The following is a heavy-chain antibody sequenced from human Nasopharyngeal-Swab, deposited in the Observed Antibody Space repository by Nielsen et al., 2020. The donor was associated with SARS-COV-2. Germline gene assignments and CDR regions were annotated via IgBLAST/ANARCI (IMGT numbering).Heavy chain of an antibody. CDR3: ARVGAADCSSTSCYAGVSWDYGMDV. Sequence: ASVKVSCKASGYTFTSYDINWVRQATGQGLEWMGWMNPNSGNTGYAQKFQGRVTMTRNTSISTAYMELSSPRSEDTAVYYCARVGAADCSSTSCYAGVSWDYGMDVWGQGTTVTVSS. CDR2: MNPNSGNT. CDR1: GYTFTSYD. V-gene: IGHV1-8*01. J-gene: IGHJ6*02. D-gene: IGHD2-2*01.